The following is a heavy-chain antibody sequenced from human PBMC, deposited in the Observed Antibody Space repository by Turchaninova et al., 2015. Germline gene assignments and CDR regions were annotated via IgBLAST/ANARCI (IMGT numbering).Heavy chain of an antibody. D-gene: IGHD3-16*01. CDR3: ARXXXPARWGGYHXYYLXX. V-gene: IGHV4-34*02. CDR2: IYHNGTT. J-gene: IGHJ6*03. Sequence: QVQLQQWGAGLLKPSETLSLTCAVYGGSFSTAYWTWIRQPPGRGLEWIGEIYHNGTTNYNPSLKSRVTSSVDTSQNQFSLRLSSVADAXTXVYYCARXXXPARWGGYHXYYLXXWGKGTPVTXSS. CDR1: GGSFSTAY.